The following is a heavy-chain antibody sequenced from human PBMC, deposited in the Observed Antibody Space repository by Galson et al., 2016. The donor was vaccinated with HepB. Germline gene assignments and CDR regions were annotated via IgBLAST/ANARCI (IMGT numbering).Heavy chain of an antibody. CDR2: IYHSGTT. V-gene: IGHV4-4*02. CDR3: ARDKRDSTTYYYDHSGYLDH. D-gene: IGHD3-22*01. J-gene: IGHJ4*02. CDR1: GGSISSSDW. Sequence: SETLSLTCAVSGGSISSSDWWSWVRQPPGKGLEWIGEIYHSGTTTYNPSPKSRVTISMDKSKSQFSLKVNSVTAADTAVYYCARDKRDSTTYYYDHSGYLDHWGQGILVTVSS.